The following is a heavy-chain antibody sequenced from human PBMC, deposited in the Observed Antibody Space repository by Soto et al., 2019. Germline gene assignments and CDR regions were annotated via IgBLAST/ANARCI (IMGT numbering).Heavy chain of an antibody. D-gene: IGHD3-10*01. J-gene: IGHJ5*02. CDR1: GDSVSSNSAA. Sequence: PSQTLSLTCAISGDSVSSNSAAWNWIRQSPSRGLEWLGRTYYRSKWYNDYAVSVKSRITINPDTSKNQFSLQLNSVTPEDTAVYYCARGVFFLDGSGIYWFDPWGQGTLVTVSS. CDR2: TYYRSKWYN. V-gene: IGHV6-1*01. CDR3: ARGVFFLDGSGIYWFDP.